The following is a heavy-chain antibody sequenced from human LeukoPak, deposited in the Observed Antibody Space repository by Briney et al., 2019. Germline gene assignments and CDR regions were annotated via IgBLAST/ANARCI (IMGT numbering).Heavy chain of an antibody. V-gene: IGHV3-74*01. Sequence: GGSLRLSCAASGFTFSSYWMLWGRQAPGKGLLWVSRIDTDGITTDYADSVKGRFTVSRGNAKNTLYLQMNSLRAEDTAIYYCVRADYDSNGYHFDFWGQGVLVTVSS. J-gene: IGHJ4*02. CDR2: IDTDGITT. D-gene: IGHD3-22*01. CDR3: VRADYDSNGYHFDF. CDR1: GFTFSSYW.